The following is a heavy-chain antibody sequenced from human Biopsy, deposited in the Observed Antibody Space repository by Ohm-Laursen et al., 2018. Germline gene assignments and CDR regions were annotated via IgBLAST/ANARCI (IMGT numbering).Heavy chain of an antibody. CDR1: GGPSSNYA. CDR3: AADADGYYTEFDY. CDR2: IVPILGHL. Sequence: SVKVSCKASGGPSSNYAFSWVRQAPGQGLEWVGRIVPILGHLNYAQRFQGRVSITADKSTTYVYMELSRLTSGDTSVYYCAADADGYYTEFDYWGPGTLVTVSS. J-gene: IGHJ4*02. D-gene: IGHD3-3*01. V-gene: IGHV1-69*04.